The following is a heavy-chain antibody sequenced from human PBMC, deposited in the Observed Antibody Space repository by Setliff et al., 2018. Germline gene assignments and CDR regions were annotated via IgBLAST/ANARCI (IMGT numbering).Heavy chain of an antibody. CDR2: IDWDDDK. CDR3: ARAIDTLHS. Sequence: SGPTLVNPTQTLTLTCTFSGFSLSTSGMRVSWIRQPPGKALEWLARIDWDDDKFYSTSLKTRLTISKDTSKKQVVLTMTNMDPVDTATYYCARAIDTLHSWGPGTLVTVSS. CDR1: GFSLSTSGMR. J-gene: IGHJ4*02. V-gene: IGHV2-70*04.